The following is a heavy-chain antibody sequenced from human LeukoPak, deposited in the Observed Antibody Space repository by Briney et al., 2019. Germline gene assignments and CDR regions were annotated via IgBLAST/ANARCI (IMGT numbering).Heavy chain of an antibody. J-gene: IGHJ4*02. D-gene: IGHD3/OR15-3a*01. CDR2: IYYSGNT. CDR1: GVSISSSNSY. CDR3: ARQTGSGLFILP. V-gene: IGHV4-39*01. Sequence: SSETLSLTCTVSGVSISSSNSYWGWIRQPPGKGLEWIGSIYYSGNTYYNASLKSQVSISIDTTKNQFSLRLTSVTAADTAVYYCARQTGSGLFILPGGQGTLVTVSS.